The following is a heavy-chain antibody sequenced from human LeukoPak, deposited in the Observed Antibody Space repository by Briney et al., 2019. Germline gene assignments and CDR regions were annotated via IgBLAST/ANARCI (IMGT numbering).Heavy chain of an antibody. CDR1: GFTFSSYS. V-gene: IGHV3-21*01. CDR2: ISSSSSYI. J-gene: IGHJ3*02. Sequence: GGSLRLSCAASGFTFSSYSINWVRQAPGKGLEWVSSISSSSSYIYYADSVKGRFTISRDNAKNSLYLQMNSLRAEDTAVYYCARDNGDAFDIWGQGTMVTVSS. CDR3: ARDNGDAFDI.